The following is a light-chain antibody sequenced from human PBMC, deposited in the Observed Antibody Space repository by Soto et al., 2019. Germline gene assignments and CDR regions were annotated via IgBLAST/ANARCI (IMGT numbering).Light chain of an antibody. J-gene: IGKJ5*01. CDR2: DAS. CDR3: QQRSKWPPIT. V-gene: IGKV3D-20*02. Sequence: FVLTQSPGTLSLSPGERATLSCRASQTVRNNYLAWYQQKPGQAPRLLIYDASSRATGIPDRFSGGGSGTDFTLTISRLEPEDFAVYYCQQRSKWPPITFGQGTRLEIK. CDR1: QTVRNNY.